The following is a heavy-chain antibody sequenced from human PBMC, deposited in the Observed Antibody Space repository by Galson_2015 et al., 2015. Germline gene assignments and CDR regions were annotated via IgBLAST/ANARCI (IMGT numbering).Heavy chain of an antibody. CDR3: ASVRLYPHPDDAFDI. CDR2: ISSSSSTI. CDR1: EFTFSSYS. V-gene: IGHV3-48*01. J-gene: IGHJ3*02. D-gene: IGHD5/OR15-5a*01. Sequence: SLRLSCAASEFTFSSYSMNWVRQAPGKGLEWVSYISSSSSTIYYADSVKGRFTISRDNAKNSLYLQMNSLRAEDTAVYYCASVRLYPHPDDAFDIWGQGTMVTVSS.